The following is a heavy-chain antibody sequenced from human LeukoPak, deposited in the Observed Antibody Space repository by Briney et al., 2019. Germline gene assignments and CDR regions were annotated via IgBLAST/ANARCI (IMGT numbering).Heavy chain of an antibody. CDR1: GFTFSSYA. Sequence: GGSLRLSCAASGFTFSSYAMHWVRQAPGKGLEWVAVISYDGSNKYYADSVKGRFTISRGNSKNTLYLQMNSLRAEDTAVYYCAREYYGDYSFDYWGQGTLVTVSS. CDR3: AREYYGDYSFDY. D-gene: IGHD4-17*01. CDR2: ISYDGSNK. V-gene: IGHV3-30-3*01. J-gene: IGHJ4*02.